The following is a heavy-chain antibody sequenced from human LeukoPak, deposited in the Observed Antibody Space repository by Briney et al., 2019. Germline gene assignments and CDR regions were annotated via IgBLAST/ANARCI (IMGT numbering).Heavy chain of an antibody. CDR3: AKDTTPGRDGWRLYYYSGMDV. Sequence: PGRSLRLSCAASGFSFSSYGMHWVRQAPGQGLEWVVVISYDGTNKRYADSVKGRFTISRDNSKSTLDLHMNSLRPEDTAVYYCAKDTTPGRDGWRLYYYSGMDVWGQGTTVTVSS. CDR1: GFSFSSYG. J-gene: IGHJ6*02. CDR2: ISYDGTNK. V-gene: IGHV3-30*18. D-gene: IGHD2-21*02.